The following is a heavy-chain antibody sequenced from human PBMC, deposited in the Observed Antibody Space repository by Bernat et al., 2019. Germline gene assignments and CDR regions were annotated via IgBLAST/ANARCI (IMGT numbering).Heavy chain of an antibody. J-gene: IGHJ3*02. CDR3: AKASGSYYGRGAFDI. CDR1: RFTISSYA. D-gene: IGHD1-26*01. Sequence: EVQLVESGGGLVQPGGSLKVSCAASRFTISSYAMSWVRQAPGKGLEWVSGISQSGGSTNYADSVKGRFTISRDNSKNTLYLKMNSLRAEDTAVYYCAKASGSYYGRGAFDIWGQGTMVTVSS. V-gene: IGHV3-23*04. CDR2: ISQSGGST.